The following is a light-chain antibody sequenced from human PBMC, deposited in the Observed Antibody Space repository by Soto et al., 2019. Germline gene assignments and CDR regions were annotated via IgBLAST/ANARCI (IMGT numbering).Light chain of an antibody. V-gene: IGKV3-20*01. CDR2: GAS. CDR3: QQHGSSPPT. Sequence: EIVLTQSPGTLSLSPGERATLSCRASQSVSSNYLAWYQRKPGQAHRLHIYGASNRATGIPNRFSGSGSGTDFTLTITRLEPEDFVVYYCQQHGSSPPTFGQGTKVEI. CDR1: QSVSSNY. J-gene: IGKJ1*01.